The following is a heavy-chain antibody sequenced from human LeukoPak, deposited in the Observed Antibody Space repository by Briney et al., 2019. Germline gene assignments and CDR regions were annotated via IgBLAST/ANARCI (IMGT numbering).Heavy chain of an antibody. CDR1: GGSISSSSYY. V-gene: IGHV4-39*07. CDR2: VYYSGTT. J-gene: IGHJ6*02. D-gene: IGHD6-19*01. Sequence: SETLSLTCTVSGGSISSSSYYWGWIRQPPGKGLEWIGSVYYSGTTYYNASLQSRVTVSIDTSKNQFSLKLSSVTAADTAVYYCARDDVGWFSSFYGMDVWGQGTTVTVSS. CDR3: ARDDVGWFSSFYGMDV.